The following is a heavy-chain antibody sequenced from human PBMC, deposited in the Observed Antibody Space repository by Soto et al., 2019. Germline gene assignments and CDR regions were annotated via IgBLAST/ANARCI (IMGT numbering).Heavy chain of an antibody. Sequence: EVQLVESGGGLVQPGGSLRLSCAASGFTFSSYSMNWVRQAPGMGLEWVSYISSSSSTIYYADSVKGRFTISRDNAKNSLYLQMNSLRAEDTAVYYCARDAYDSSGYYIYFDYWGQGTLVTVSS. CDR2: ISSSSSTI. J-gene: IGHJ4*02. V-gene: IGHV3-48*01. CDR3: ARDAYDSSGYYIYFDY. CDR1: GFTFSSYS. D-gene: IGHD3-22*01.